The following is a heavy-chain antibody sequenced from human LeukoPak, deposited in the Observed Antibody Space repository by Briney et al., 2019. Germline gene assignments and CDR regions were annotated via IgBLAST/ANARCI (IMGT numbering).Heavy chain of an antibody. CDR3: ARDGESLVLDY. J-gene: IGHJ4*02. Sequence: ASVKVSCKASGYTFTGYYMHWVRQAPGQGLEWMGWINPNSGGTKYAQKFQGRVTMTRDTSISTAYMELSRLRSDDTAVYYCARDGESLVLDYWGQGTLVTVSS. CDR2: INPNSGGT. V-gene: IGHV1-2*02. CDR1: GYTFTGYY. D-gene: IGHD6-13*01.